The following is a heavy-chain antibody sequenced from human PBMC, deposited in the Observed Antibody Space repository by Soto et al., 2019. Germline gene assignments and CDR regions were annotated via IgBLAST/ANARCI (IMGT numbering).Heavy chain of an antibody. CDR2: IIPILGIA. Sequence: QVQLVQSGAEVKNPGSSVKVSCKASGGTFSSYTISWVRQAPGQGLEWMGRIIPILGIANYAQKFQGRVTITADKSTSTAYMELSSLRSEDTAVYYCARVGAGDSHCSSTSCLLFDPWGQGTLVTVSS. V-gene: IGHV1-69*02. CDR3: ARVGAGDSHCSSTSCLLFDP. J-gene: IGHJ5*02. CDR1: GGTFSSYT. D-gene: IGHD2-2*01.